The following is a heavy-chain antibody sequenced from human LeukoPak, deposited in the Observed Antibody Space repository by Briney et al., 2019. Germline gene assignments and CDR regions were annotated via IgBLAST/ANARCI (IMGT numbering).Heavy chain of an antibody. D-gene: IGHD3-10*01. CDR3: ARGRGRGDYFDY. Sequence: SETLSLTCAVSGYSITSSSWWGWIRQPPGKGLEWIGYIYHSGTTYYNPSLQSRVTMSVDTSKNQFSLKLSSVTAADTAVYYCARGRGRGDYFDYWGQGTLVTVSS. CDR1: GYSITSSSW. V-gene: IGHV4-28*03. CDR2: IYHSGTT. J-gene: IGHJ4*02.